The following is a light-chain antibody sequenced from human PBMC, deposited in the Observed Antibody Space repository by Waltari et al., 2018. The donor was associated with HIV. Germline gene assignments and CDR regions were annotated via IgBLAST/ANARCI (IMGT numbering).Light chain of an antibody. Sequence: EIVMTQSPATLSVPLGERATLPCRASQSVSSNLAWYQQKPGQAPRLLIYGASTRATGIPARFSGSGSGTEFTLTITSLQSEDFAVYYCQQFIFWPFTFGQGTKLEI. CDR2: GAS. CDR3: QQFIFWPFT. CDR1: QSVSSN. V-gene: IGKV3-15*01. J-gene: IGKJ2*01.